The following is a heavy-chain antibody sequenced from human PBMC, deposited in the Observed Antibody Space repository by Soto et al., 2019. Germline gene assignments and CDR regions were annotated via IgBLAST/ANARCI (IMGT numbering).Heavy chain of an antibody. CDR2: IRFDGSQE. V-gene: IGHV3-7*01. J-gene: IGHJ4*02. Sequence: GGSLRLSCAASGFSFSSSWMSWVRQAPGKGLEWVANIRFDGSQEHYADSVQGRFTISRDNANNLLFLQMNSLRAEDTAVYYCAKFFIALEYWGQGTPVTVSS. D-gene: IGHD1-1*01. CDR1: GFSFSSSW. CDR3: AKFFIALEY.